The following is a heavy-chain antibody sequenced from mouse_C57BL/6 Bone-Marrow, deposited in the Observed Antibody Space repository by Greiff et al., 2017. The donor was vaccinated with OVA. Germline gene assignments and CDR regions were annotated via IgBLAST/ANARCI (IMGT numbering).Heavy chain of an antibody. CDR3: ARGENYSKSHAMDY. J-gene: IGHJ4*01. Sequence: EVQLQQSGPGMVKPSQSLSLTCTVTGYSITSGYDWHWIRHFPGNKLEWMGYISYSGSTNYNPSLKSRISITHDTSKNHFFLKLNSVTTEDTATYYCARGENYSKSHAMDYWGQGTSVTVSS. V-gene: IGHV3-1*01. D-gene: IGHD2-5*01. CDR2: ISYSGST. CDR1: GYSITSGYD.